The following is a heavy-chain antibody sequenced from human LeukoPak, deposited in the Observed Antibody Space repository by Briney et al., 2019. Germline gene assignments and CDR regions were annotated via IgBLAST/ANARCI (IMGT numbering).Heavy chain of an antibody. J-gene: IGHJ4*02. V-gene: IGHV1-46*01. D-gene: IGHD3-10*01. CDR2: INPSGGST. CDR1: GYTFTSYY. Sequence: ASVKVSCKASGYTFTSYYMHWVRQAPGQGIEWMGIINPSGGSTSYAQKFQGTVTMTRDTSTSTVYMELSSLRSEDTAVYYCARELGGGGLDYWGQGTLVTVSS. CDR3: ARELGGGGLDY.